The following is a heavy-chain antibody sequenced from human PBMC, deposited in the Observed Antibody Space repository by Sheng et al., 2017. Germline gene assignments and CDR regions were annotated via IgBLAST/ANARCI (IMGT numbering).Heavy chain of an antibody. CDR3: ARVEVDYYYYMDV. CDR1: GFTFSDYY. J-gene: IGHJ6*03. V-gene: IGHV3-11*05. CDR2: ISSSSSYT. Sequence: QVQLVESGGGLVKPGGSLRLSCAASGFTFSDYYMSWIRQAPGKGLEWVSYISSSSSYTNYADSVKGRFTISRDNAKNSLYLQMNSLRAEDTAVYYCARVEVDYYYYMDVWGQRDHGHRLL.